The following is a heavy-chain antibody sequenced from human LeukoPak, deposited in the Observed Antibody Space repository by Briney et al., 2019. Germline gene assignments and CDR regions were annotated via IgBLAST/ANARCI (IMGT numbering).Heavy chain of an antibody. J-gene: IGHJ4*02. CDR1: GFTFGSYS. V-gene: IGHV3-21*01. CDR3: AKDPYSGYDRGLNY. Sequence: GGSLRLSCAASGFTFGSYSMNWVRQAPGKGLEWVSSISSSSSYIYYADSVKGRFTISRDNAKNSLYLQMNSLRAEDTAVYYCAKDPYSGYDRGLNYWGQGTLVTVSS. CDR2: ISSSSSYI. D-gene: IGHD5-12*01.